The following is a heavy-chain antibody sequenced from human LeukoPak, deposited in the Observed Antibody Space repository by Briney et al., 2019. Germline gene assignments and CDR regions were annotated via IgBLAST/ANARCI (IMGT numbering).Heavy chain of an antibody. CDR3: ATAFYINDVRGVDY. V-gene: IGHV3-53*01. D-gene: IGHD2/OR15-2a*01. J-gene: IGHJ4*02. Sequence: GGSLRLSCAASGFTVSSNYMSWVRQAPGKGVKCVSVIYSGDGGLYYADSVKGRFTISRDNSKNTLYLQMTSLRAEDTAVYYCATAFYINDVRGVDYWGQGTLVTVS. CDR2: IYSGDGGL. CDR1: GFTVSSNY.